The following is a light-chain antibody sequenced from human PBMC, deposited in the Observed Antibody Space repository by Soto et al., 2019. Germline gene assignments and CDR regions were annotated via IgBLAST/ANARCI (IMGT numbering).Light chain of an antibody. J-gene: IGKJ4*01. V-gene: IGKV3D-20*02. CDR3: EQRGNGAVT. CDR1: QSVSSSY. CDR2: GAS. Sequence: RASQSVSSSYLAWYQQKPGQAPRLLIYGASSRATDIPARFSGSGSGTDFTLAMRTLEPEDSAVYNCEQRGNGAVTFGGGTKVDIK.